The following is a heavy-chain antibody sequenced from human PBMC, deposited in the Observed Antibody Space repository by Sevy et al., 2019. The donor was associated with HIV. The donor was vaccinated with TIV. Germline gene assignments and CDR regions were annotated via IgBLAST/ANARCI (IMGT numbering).Heavy chain of an antibody. J-gene: IGHJ6*02. D-gene: IGHD3-22*01. CDR3: ERKSYYDKRYYYYGMDV. Sequence: GGSLRLSCAASGFTFNIYEINWVRQAPGKGLEWVSYINDNGGTKYYADSVKGRFTISRDNAKNSLYLQMNSLRAEDKAVYYYERKSYYDKRYYYYGMDVWGQGTTVTVSS. CDR2: INDNGGTK. V-gene: IGHV3-48*03. CDR1: GFTFNIYE.